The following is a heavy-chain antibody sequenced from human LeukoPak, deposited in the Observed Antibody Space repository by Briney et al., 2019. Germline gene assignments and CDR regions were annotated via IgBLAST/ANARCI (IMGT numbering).Heavy chain of an antibody. Sequence: GGSLRLSCAASGFTFSSYSMNWVRQAPGKGLEWVSSISSSSSYIYYADSVKGRFTISRDNAKNSLYLQMNSLRAEDTAVDYWARVVTSPPLCVIDYWGQGTLVTVSS. CDR3: ARVVTSPPLCVIDY. D-gene: IGHD3-16*01. V-gene: IGHV3-21*01. J-gene: IGHJ4*02. CDR2: ISSSSSYI. CDR1: GFTFSSYS.